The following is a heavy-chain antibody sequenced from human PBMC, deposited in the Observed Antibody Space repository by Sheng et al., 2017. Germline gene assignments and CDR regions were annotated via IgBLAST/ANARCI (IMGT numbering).Heavy chain of an antibody. CDR1: GYTFINYD. CDR2: INAKTGNT. V-gene: IGHV1-8*03. D-gene: IGHD7-27*01. CDR3: ARGRGGERRNGYFDY. Sequence: QVQLVQSGAEVKEPGASVKVSCKASGYTFINYDVKWVRQAPGQGPEWMAWINAKTGNTGYAQKFQGRLTITRDTSTDTSYMELTGLKSEDTAVYYCARGRGGERRNGYFDYWGQGTLVTVSS. J-gene: IGHJ4*02.